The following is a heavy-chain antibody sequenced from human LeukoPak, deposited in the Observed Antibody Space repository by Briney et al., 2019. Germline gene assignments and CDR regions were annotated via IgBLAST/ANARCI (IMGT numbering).Heavy chain of an antibody. J-gene: IGHJ4*02. Sequence: ASVKVSCKVSGYTLTELSMHWVRQAPGKGLEWMGGFDPEDGETIYAQKFQGRVTMTEDTSTDTAYMELSSLRSEDTAVHYCATGLYGTYYYGSGSYYNGDYWGQGTLVTVSS. V-gene: IGHV1-24*01. CDR2: FDPEDGET. CDR1: GYTLTELS. CDR3: ATGLYGTYYYGSGSYYNGDY. D-gene: IGHD3-10*01.